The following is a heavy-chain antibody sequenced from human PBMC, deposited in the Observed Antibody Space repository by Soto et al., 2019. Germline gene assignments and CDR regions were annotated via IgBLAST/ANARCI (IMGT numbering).Heavy chain of an antibody. J-gene: IGHJ6*03. CDR2: IKQDGSEK. D-gene: IGHD1-1*01. CDR1: GFTFSSYW. CDR3: ARDQGNSPTKPSLVGPKTNYYYYYMDV. V-gene: IGHV3-7*01. Sequence: GGSLRLSCAASGFTFSSYWMSWVRQAPGKGLEWVANIKQDGSEKYYVELVKGRFTISREKAKNSRYLQMNGLRAEDTAVYYCARDQGNSPTKPSLVGPKTNYYYYYMDVWGKGTTVTVSS.